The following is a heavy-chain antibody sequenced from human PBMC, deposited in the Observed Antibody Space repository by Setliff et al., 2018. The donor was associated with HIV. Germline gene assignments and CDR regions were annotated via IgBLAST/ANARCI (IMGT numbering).Heavy chain of an antibody. CDR1: GGSISSGGYY. V-gene: IGHV4-61*02. CDR2: IYSTVNP. D-gene: IGHD2-8*02. Sequence: SETLSLTCTVSGGSISSGGYYWSWGRQPAGKGLEWIGRIYSTVNPTYNPSLKSRVTISVDTSNNQFTLRLTSATTADTAIYYCAREPGLNACDVWGRGTMVTVS. CDR3: AREPGLNACDV. J-gene: IGHJ3*01.